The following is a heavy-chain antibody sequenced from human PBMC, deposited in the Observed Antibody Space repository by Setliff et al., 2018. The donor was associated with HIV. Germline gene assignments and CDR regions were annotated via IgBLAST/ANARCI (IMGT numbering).Heavy chain of an antibody. CDR2: INPGNGNT. CDR3: AKLVGTTSGSEDY. CDR1: GYTFTNYA. V-gene: IGHV1-3*01. J-gene: IGHJ4*02. D-gene: IGHD1-26*01. Sequence: VASVKVSCKASGYTFTNYAIHWVRQAPGQRLEWMGWINPGNGNTKYSQKFQGRVTITRDTSATTAYMELSSLRSEDTAVYYCAKLVGTTSGSEDYWGQGTLVTVSS.